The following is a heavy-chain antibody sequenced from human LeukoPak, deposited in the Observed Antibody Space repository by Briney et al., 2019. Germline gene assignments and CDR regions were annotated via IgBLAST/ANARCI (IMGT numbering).Heavy chain of an antibody. V-gene: IGHV3-23*01. CDR1: GFTFSSYA. CDR2: ISDSGDYT. D-gene: IGHD3-22*01. J-gene: IGHJ4*02. Sequence: PGGSLRLSCAGSGFTFSSYAMSWVRQAPGQGLEWVSVISDSGDYTSYADSVRGRFTISRDNSRNTLYLQMNSLRAEDTAVYYCARDAAYYYDSSGSEFDYWGQGTLVTVSS. CDR3: ARDAAYYYDSSGSEFDY.